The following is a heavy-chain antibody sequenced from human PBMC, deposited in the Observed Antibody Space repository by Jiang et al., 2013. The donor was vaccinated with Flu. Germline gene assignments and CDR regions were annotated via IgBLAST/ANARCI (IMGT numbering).Heavy chain of an antibody. D-gene: IGHD4-17*01. J-gene: IGHJ4*02. Sequence: VQLVESGGGVVQPGRSLRLSRAASGFTFSSYGMHWVRQAPGKGLEWVAVISYDGSNKYYADSVKGRFTISRDNSKNTLYLQMNSLRAEDTAVYYCAKGWDDYGDVKKGFDYVGPGNPGHRLL. CDR3: AKGWDDYGDVKKGFDY. CDR2: ISYDGSNK. CDR1: GFTFSSYG. V-gene: IGHV3-30*18.